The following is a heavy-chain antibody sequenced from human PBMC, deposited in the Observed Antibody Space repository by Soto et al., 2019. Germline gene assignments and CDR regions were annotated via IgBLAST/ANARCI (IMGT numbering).Heavy chain of an antibody. D-gene: IGHD3-22*01. CDR2: IYPGDSDT. J-gene: IGHJ3*02. CDR1: GYSFTSYW. CDR3: ARPHYYDSSGYYWFAFDI. V-gene: IGHV5-51*01. Sequence: PGESLKISCKGSGYSFTSYWIGWVRQMPGKGLEWMGIIYPGDSDTRYSPSFQGQVTISADKSISTAYLQWSSLKASDTAMYYCARPHYYDSSGYYWFAFDIWGQGTMVTVPS.